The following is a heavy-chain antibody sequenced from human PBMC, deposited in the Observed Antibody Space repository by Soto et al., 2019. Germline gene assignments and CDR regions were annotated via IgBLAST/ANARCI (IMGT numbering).Heavy chain of an antibody. J-gene: IGHJ6*02. Sequence: QVQLQESGPGLVKPSETLSLTCTVSGGSISSYYWSWIRQPPGKGLEWIGYIYYYGSTNYNPSLKSRVTISVDTSKNQFSLQLSSVTAADTAVYYCASSNIAAAGFYYYGMDVWGRGTTVTVSS. D-gene: IGHD6-13*01. CDR2: IYYYGST. CDR3: ASSNIAAAGFYYYGMDV. V-gene: IGHV4-59*01. CDR1: GGSISSYY.